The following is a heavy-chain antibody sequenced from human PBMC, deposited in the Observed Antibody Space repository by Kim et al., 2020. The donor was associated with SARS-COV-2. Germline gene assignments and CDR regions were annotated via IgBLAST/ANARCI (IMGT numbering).Heavy chain of an antibody. D-gene: IGHD3-9*01. CDR1: GYSFTSYW. V-gene: IGHV5-10-1*01. Sequence: GESLKISCKGSGYSFTSYWISWVRQMPGKGLEWMGRIDPSDSYTNYSPSFQGHVTISADKSISTAYLQWSSLKASDTAMYYCARGANVRYFDWLLSFDYWGQGTLVTVSS. CDR2: IDPSDSYT. J-gene: IGHJ4*02. CDR3: ARGANVRYFDWLLSFDY.